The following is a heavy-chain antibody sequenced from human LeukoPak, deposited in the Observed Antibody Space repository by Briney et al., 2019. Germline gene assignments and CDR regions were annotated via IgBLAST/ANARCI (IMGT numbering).Heavy chain of an antibody. V-gene: IGHV3-7*01. CDR1: GFTFSSYE. CDR3: ARDPYDSSAYGAFDI. CDR2: INQDGSGK. D-gene: IGHD3-22*01. J-gene: IGHJ3*02. Sequence: GGSLRLSCAASGFTFSSYEMNWVRQAPGKGLEWVANINQDGSGKEYVDSVKGRFTISRDNAKNSLYLQMNSLRAEDTAVYYCARDPYDSSAYGAFDIWGQGTMVTVSS.